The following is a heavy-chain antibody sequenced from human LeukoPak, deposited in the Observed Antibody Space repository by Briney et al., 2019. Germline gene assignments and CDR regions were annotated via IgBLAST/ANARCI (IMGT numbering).Heavy chain of an antibody. J-gene: IGHJ4*02. CDR1: GYTFTSYG. Sequence: ASVKVSCKASGYTFTSYGISWVRQAPGQGLEWMGWISAYNGNTNYAQKLQGRVTMTTDTSPSTAYMELRSLRSDDTAVYYCAIAVAGTLSSGFDYWGQGTLVTVSS. D-gene: IGHD6-19*01. CDR3: AIAVAGTLSSGFDY. CDR2: ISAYNGNT. V-gene: IGHV1-18*01.